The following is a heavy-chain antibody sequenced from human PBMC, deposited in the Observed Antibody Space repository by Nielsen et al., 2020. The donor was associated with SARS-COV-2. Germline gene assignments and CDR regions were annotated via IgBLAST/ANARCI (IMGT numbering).Heavy chain of an antibody. CDR2: INAGNGNT. J-gene: IGHJ4*02. D-gene: IGHD3-10*01. CDR3: AIIWFGEKSVDY. Sequence: WVRQAPGQRLEWMGWINAGNGNTKYSQKFQGRVTITRDTSASTAYMDLSSLRSEDTAVYYCAIIWFGEKSVDYWGQGTLVTVSS. V-gene: IGHV1-3*01.